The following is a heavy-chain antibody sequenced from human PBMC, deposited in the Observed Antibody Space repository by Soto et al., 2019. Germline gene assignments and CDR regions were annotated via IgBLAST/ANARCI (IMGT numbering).Heavy chain of an antibody. Sequence: SETLSLTCAVYGEAFTPYYWTWIRQPPGKGLEWLGEVHHTGSATVNPSLNSRVTISVDTSKQQFSLGLSSVTAADTAVYYCARTNIVRDSWYIDVWGQGTTVTVSS. D-gene: IGHD3-3*01. V-gene: IGHV4-34*01. CDR2: VHHTGSA. J-gene: IGHJ6*03. CDR3: ARTNIVRDSWYIDV. CDR1: GEAFTPYY.